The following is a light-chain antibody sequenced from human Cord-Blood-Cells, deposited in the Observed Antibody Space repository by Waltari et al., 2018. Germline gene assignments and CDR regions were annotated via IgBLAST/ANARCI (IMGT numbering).Light chain of an antibody. CDR3: CSYAGSSTLV. V-gene: IGLV2-23*01. J-gene: IGLJ2*01. Sequence: QSALTQPASVSGSPGQSITISSPGTSSDVGSYNLVSWYQQHPGKAPKLMIYEGSKRPSGVSNRFSGSKSGNTASLTISGLQAEDEADYYCCSYAGSSTLVFGGGTKLTVL. CDR2: EGS. CDR1: SSDVGSYNL.